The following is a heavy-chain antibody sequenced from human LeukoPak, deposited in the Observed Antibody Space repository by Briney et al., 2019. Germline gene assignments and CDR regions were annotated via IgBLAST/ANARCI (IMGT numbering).Heavy chain of an antibody. CDR2: IIPMFGIA. CDR1: GGTFSRYA. CDR3: ARDRVTGTPTGADY. J-gene: IGHJ4*02. D-gene: IGHD1-7*01. Sequence: ASVKVSCKASGGTFSRYAISWVRQAPGQGLEWMGGIIPMFGIANYAQKFQGRVTITADESTSTAYMELSSLRSEDTAVYYCARDRVTGTPTGADYWGQGTLVTVSS. V-gene: IGHV1-69*13.